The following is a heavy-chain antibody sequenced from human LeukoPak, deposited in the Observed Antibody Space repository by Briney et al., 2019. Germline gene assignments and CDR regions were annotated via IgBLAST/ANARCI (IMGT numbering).Heavy chain of an antibody. CDR2: INPSGGST. CDR3: ARDRYCSSTSCYTGDY. V-gene: IGHV1-46*01. J-gene: IGHJ4*02. D-gene: IGHD2-2*02. CDR1: GYTFTSYY. Sequence: ASVKVSCKASGYTFTSYYMHWVRQAPGQGLEWMGIINPSGGSTSYAQKFQGRVTMTRDTSTSTVYMELSSLRSEDTAVYYCARDRYCSSTSCYTGDYWGQGTLVTVSS.